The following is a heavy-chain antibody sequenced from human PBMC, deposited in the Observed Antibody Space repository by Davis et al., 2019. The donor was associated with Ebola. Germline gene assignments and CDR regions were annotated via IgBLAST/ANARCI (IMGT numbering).Heavy chain of an antibody. CDR3: ARHAGGRFLEWYYFDY. D-gene: IGHD3-3*01. CDR1: GVTFRNYV. Sequence: GGSLRLSCAVSGVTFRNYVMRWVRQAPAKGLEWVATIYSACTTRRTDYADSVKVRFTISRDNSKNIVFLQMNNLSAEDTAVYYCARHAGGRFLEWYYFDYWGQGTLVTVSS. CDR2: IYSACTTRRT. V-gene: IGHV3-66*04. J-gene: IGHJ4*02.